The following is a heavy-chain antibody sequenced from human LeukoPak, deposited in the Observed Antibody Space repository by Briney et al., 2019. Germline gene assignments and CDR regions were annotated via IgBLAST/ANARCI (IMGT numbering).Heavy chain of an antibody. V-gene: IGHV4-39*01. CDR2: IYYSGST. Sequence: SETLSLTCTVSGGSISSSSYYWGWIRQPPGKGLEWIGSIYYSGSTYYNPSLKSRVTISVDTSKNQFSLKLSSVTAADTAVYHCARLRMGGVVVTATPHPSRDGYNPGYWGQGTLVAVSS. J-gene: IGHJ4*02. CDR1: GGSISSSSYY. CDR3: ARLRMGGVVVTATPHPSRDGYNPGY. D-gene: IGHD2-21*02.